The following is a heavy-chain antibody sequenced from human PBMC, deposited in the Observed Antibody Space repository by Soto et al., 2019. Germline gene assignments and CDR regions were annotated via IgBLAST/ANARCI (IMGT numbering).Heavy chain of an antibody. CDR3: ARLAKEENPKVGSWYFFDY. Sequence: SETLSLTCSVSGGSISSGGYFYSWIRQHPGQGLEWIGSIYYSGRTYYNASLQSRLSMPVDTSKNHFSLKLTSVTAADTAVYFCARLAKEENPKVGSWYFFDYWGQGVMVTVSS. V-gene: IGHV4-31*03. D-gene: IGHD1-26*01. CDR1: GGSISSGGYF. CDR2: IYYSGRT. J-gene: IGHJ4*02.